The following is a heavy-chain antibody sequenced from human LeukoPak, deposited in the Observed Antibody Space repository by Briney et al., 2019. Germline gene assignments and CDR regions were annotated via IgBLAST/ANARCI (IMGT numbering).Heavy chain of an antibody. Sequence: ASVKVSCKASGYTFTGYYMHWVRQAPGQGLEWMGWINPNSGGTNYAQRFQGRVTMTRDTSISTAYMELSRLRSDDTAVHYCARFSLEIAAEPNGWFDPWGQGTLVTVSS. D-gene: IGHD6-13*01. CDR3: ARFSLEIAAEPNGWFDP. CDR1: GYTFTGYY. V-gene: IGHV1-2*02. J-gene: IGHJ5*02. CDR2: INPNSGGT.